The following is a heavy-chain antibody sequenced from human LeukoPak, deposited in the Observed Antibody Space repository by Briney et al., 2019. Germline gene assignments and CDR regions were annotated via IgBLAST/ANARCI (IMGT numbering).Heavy chain of an antibody. D-gene: IGHD2-15*01. CDR2: ISSSGSTI. CDR1: GFTFSDYY. V-gene: IGHV3-11*01. Sequence: GSLRLSCAASGFTFSDYYMSWIRQAPGKGLEWVSYISSSGSTIYYADSVKGRFTISRDNAKSSLYLQMNSLRAEDTAVYYCARDPEADLNYYYMDVWGKGTTVTISS. J-gene: IGHJ6*03. CDR3: ARDPEADLNYYYMDV.